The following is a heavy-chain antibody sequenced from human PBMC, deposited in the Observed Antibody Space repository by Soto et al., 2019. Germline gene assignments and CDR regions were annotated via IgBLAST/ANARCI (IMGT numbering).Heavy chain of an antibody. CDR3: ARGRGRPIAVAGTGPFDY. Sequence: PSETLSLTCTVSGGSVSSSSYYWGWVRQPPGKGLEWIGSVYYSGSTYYNPSLESRVTISVDTSKNQFSLKLSSVTAADTAVYYCARGRGRPIAVAGTGPFDYWGQAPLVTVSS. V-gene: IGHV4-39*01. CDR1: GGSVSSSSYY. J-gene: IGHJ4*02. D-gene: IGHD6-19*01. CDR2: VYYSGST.